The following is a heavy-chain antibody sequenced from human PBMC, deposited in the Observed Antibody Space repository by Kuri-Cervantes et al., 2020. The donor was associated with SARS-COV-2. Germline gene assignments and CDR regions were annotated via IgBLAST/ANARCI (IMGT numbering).Heavy chain of an antibody. CDR3: ARTVTTTPDY. V-gene: IGHV4-4*09. J-gene: IGHJ4*02. D-gene: IGHD4-11*01. CDR1: GGSISSYY. CDR2: IYHSGST. Sequence: SETLSLTCTVSGGSISSYYWSWIRQPPGKGLEWIGYIYHSGSTYYNPSLKSRVTISVDTSKNQFSLKLSSVTAADTAVYYCARTVTTTPDYWGQGTLVTVSS.